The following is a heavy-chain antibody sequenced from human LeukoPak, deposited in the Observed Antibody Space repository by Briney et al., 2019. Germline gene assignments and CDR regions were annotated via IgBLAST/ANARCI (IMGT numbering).Heavy chain of an antibody. V-gene: IGHV4-34*01. CDR2: INHSGST. D-gene: IGHD3-10*01. CDR1: GGSFSGYY. CDR3: AREGWTRYYGPGGNWFDP. Sequence: PSETLSLTCAVYGGSFSGYYLSWIRQPPGKGLEWIGEINHSGSTNYNPSVKSRVTISVDTSKNHFSLKLSSVTATDTAVYYCAREGWTRYYGPGGNWFDPWGQGTLVIVSS. J-gene: IGHJ5*02.